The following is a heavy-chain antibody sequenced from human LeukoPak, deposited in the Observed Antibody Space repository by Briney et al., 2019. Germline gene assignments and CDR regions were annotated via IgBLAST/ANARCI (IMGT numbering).Heavy chain of an antibody. CDR2: INPDSGFT. CDR1: GYKFIDDY. J-gene: IGHJ4*02. CDR3: APTAEAYTSWWKV. D-gene: IGHD3-16*01. Sequence: ASVKVSCRASGYKFIDDYMHWVRQAPGQGLEFMGWINPDSGFTNYAQKFKGRVTMTRDTSISTAYLEVRSLTSDDTAVYYCAPTAEAYTSWWKVWGQGTLVTVSS. V-gene: IGHV1-2*02.